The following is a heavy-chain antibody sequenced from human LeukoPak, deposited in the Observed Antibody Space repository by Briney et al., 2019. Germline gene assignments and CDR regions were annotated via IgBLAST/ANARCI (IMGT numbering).Heavy chain of an antibody. CDR3: ARDTVKAEEYYYYYYMDV. CDR2: ISSSGSTI. V-gene: IGHV3-48*03. Sequence: GGSLRLSCAASGFTFSSYEMNWVRQAPGKGLEWVSYISSSGSTIYYADSVKGRFTISRDNAKNSLYLQMNSLRAEDAAVYYCARDTVKAEEYYYYYYMDVWGKGTTVTTSS. CDR1: GFTFSSYE. D-gene: IGHD4-11*01. J-gene: IGHJ6*03.